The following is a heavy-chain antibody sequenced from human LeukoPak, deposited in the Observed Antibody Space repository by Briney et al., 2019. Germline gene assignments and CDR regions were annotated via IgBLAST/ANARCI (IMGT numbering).Heavy chain of an antibody. CDR3: AKDLPSSGWSHFES. CDR1: GFSFDVYA. V-gene: IGHV3-9*01. J-gene: IGHJ4*02. CDR2: ITWNSGHI. Sequence: GGSLRLSCAASGFSFDVYAMHWVRQIPGKGLEWVSGITWNSGHIGYAESVKGRFTISRDNAKISLYLHMDSLRPEDTAFYYCAKDLPSSGWSHFESWGQGTLVTAAS. D-gene: IGHD6-19*01.